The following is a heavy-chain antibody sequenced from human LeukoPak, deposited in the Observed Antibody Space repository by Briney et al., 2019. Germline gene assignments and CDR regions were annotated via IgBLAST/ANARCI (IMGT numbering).Heavy chain of an antibody. CDR2: IRYDGSNK. CDR3: AKDGLSYDGSGY. J-gene: IGHJ4*02. D-gene: IGHD3-22*01. CDR1: GFTFSSYG. Sequence: GGSLRLSCAASGFTFSSYGMHWVRQAPGKGLEWVTFIRYDGSNKYYADSVKGRFTISRDNSKNTLYLQMNSLRAEDTAVYYCAKDGLSYDGSGYWGQGTLVTVSS. V-gene: IGHV3-30*02.